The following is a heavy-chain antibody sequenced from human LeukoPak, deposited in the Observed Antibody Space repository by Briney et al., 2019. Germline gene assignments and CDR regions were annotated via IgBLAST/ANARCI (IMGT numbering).Heavy chain of an antibody. D-gene: IGHD2-21*01. V-gene: IGHV3-30*18. CDR1: GFTFSHYG. CDR3: AKGIGSESDF. J-gene: IGHJ4*02. Sequence: GGSLRLSSAGSGFTFSHYGMHWVRQAPGQGLEWVAVISHDGSHKNYADSVKGRFSISRDNSKDTLYLQLNSLRAEDTAAYYCAKGIGSESDFWGQGTLVTVSS. CDR2: ISHDGSHK.